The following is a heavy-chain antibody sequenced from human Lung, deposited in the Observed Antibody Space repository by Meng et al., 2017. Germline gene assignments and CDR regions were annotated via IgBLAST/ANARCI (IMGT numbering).Heavy chain of an antibody. V-gene: IGHV1-18*04. J-gene: IGHJ4*02. D-gene: IGHD3-10*01. CDR3: ARGTPGRSYSDF. Sequence: QVHPVQAGAEVKKPGASVTGACKSSDYTFTGYGVSWVRQAPGQGLEWMAWLGAHDGDRSHAPRFQGRVTVTADRLTATSFMELRNLRYDDTAVYYCARGTPGRSYSDFWGQGTLVTVSS. CDR1: DYTFTGYG. CDR2: LGAHDGDR.